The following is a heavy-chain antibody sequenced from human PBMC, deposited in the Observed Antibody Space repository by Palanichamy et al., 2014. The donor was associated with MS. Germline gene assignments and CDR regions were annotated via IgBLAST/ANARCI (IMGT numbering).Heavy chain of an antibody. J-gene: IGHJ4*02. CDR3: ARAPHRDTAMAPFDY. Sequence: QVQLQESGPGLVKPSQTLSLTCTVSGGSISSGDYYWSWIRQPPGKGLEWIGYIYYSGSTYYNPSLKSRVTISVDTSKNQFSLKLSSVTAADTAVYYCARAPHRDTAMAPFDYWGQGTLVTVSS. V-gene: IGHV4-30-4*01. D-gene: IGHD5-18*01. CDR2: IYYSGST. CDR1: GGSISSGDYY.